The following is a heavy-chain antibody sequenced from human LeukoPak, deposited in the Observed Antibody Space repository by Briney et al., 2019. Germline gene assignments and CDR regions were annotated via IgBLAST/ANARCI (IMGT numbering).Heavy chain of an antibody. CDR3: TRSTPYYYDSSGYYHNFVY. CDR1: GFAFGDYA. J-gene: IGHJ4*02. V-gene: IGHV3-49*04. CDR2: IRSKAYGGTT. Sequence: GGSLRLSCTGSGFAFGDYAMSWVRQAPGKGLEWVGFIRSKAYGGTTEYAASVKGRFTISRDDSKSIAYLQMNSLKAEDTDVYYCTRSTPYYYDSSGYYHNFVYWGQGTLVTVSS. D-gene: IGHD3-22*01.